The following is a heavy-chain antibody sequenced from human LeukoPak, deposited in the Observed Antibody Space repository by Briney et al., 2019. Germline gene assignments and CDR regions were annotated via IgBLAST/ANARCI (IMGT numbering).Heavy chain of an antibody. D-gene: IGHD6-6*01. CDR2: ITDSGSSA. CDR1: GFSFSSYA. V-gene: IGHV3-23*01. Sequence: GGSLRLSCAASGFSFSSYAMSWVRQAPGKGLEWVSTITDSGSSAYYADSVKGRFTISRDNSKNTLYLQMNSLRAEDTAVYYCARDLVGSSSSQAAYWGQGTLVTVSS. CDR3: ARDLVGSSSSQAAY. J-gene: IGHJ4*02.